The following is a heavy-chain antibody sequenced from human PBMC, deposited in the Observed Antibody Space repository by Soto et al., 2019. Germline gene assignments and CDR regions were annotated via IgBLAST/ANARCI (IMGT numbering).Heavy chain of an antibody. J-gene: IGHJ3*02. CDR2: ISAYNGNT. Sequence: ASVKVSCKASGCTFTSYGISWVRQAPGQGLEWMGWISAYNGNTNYAQKLQGRVTMTTDTSTSTAYMELRSLRSDDTAVYYCARGPSSSSDDAFDIWGQGTMVTVSS. V-gene: IGHV1-18*01. CDR1: GCTFTSYG. D-gene: IGHD6-6*01. CDR3: ARGPSSSSDDAFDI.